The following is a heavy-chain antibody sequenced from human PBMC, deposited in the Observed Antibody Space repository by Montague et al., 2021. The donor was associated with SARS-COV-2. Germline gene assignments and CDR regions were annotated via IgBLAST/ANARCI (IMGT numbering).Heavy chain of an antibody. Sequence: SETLSLTCTVSGYSISSGYYWGWIRQPPGKGLEWIGSIYHSGSTXXNPSLKSRVTISVDTPKNQFSLKLSSVTAADTAVYYCARDVRYYDFWSGRAQTSPDYWGQGTLVTVSS. CDR1: GYSISSGYY. D-gene: IGHD3-3*01. CDR3: ARDVRYYDFWSGRAQTSPDY. V-gene: IGHV4-38-2*02. CDR2: IYHSGST. J-gene: IGHJ4*02.